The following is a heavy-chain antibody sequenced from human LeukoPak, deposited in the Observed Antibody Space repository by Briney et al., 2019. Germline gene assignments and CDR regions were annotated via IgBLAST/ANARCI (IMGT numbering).Heavy chain of an antibody. J-gene: IGHJ5*02. CDR2: MYTSGRT. D-gene: IGHD1-26*01. Sequence: SETPSLTCTVSGGSITSYYWSWIRQPAGKGLEWIGHMYTSGRTNYNPSLKSRVTMSLDTSKNQFSLKLNSVTAADTAVYYCAKSDYKYWFDPWGQGTLVTVSS. CDR3: AKSDYKYWFDP. V-gene: IGHV4-4*07. CDR1: GGSITSYY.